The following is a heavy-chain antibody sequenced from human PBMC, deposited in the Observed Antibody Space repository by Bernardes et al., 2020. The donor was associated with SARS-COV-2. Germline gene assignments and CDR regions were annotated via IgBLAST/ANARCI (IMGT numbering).Heavy chain of an antibody. V-gene: IGHV4-34*01. D-gene: IGHD3-16*02. CDR3: ARVSFLAFDI. CDR2: INHSGST. J-gene: IGHJ3*02. Sequence: SETLSLTCAVYGGSFSGYYWSWIRQPPGKGLEWIGEINHSGSTNYNPSLKSRVTISVDTSKNQFSLKLSSVTAADTAVYYCARVSFLAFDIWGQGTMVTVSS. CDR1: GGSFSGYY.